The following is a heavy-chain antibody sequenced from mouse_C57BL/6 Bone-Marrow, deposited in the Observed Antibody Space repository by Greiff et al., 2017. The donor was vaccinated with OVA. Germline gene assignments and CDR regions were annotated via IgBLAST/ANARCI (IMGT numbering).Heavy chain of an antibody. D-gene: IGHD1-1*01. J-gene: IGHJ2*01. V-gene: IGHV1-81*01. CDR1: GYTFTSYG. Sequence: QVQLQQSGAELARPGASVKLSCKASGYTFTSYGISWVKQRTGQGLEWIGEIYPRSGNTYYNEKFKGKATLTADKSSSTAYMELRSLTSEDSAVYFCARSLYYGSSYKDYWGQGTTLTVSS. CDR3: ARSLYYGSSYKDY. CDR2: IYPRSGNT.